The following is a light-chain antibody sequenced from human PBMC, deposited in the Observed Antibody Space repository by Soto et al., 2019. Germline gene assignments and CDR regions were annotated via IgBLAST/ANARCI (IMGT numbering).Light chain of an antibody. CDR1: QSISNW. Sequence: DLQMTQSPSTLSASVGDRVTITCRASQSISNWLAWYQQKPGKAPNLLIYKASSLASGGPSRFSDSGSGTEFTLTISCLQPDDFASYYCQRYNSSITFGQGTRLEMK. CDR2: KAS. J-gene: IGKJ5*01. V-gene: IGKV1-5*03. CDR3: QRYNSSIT.